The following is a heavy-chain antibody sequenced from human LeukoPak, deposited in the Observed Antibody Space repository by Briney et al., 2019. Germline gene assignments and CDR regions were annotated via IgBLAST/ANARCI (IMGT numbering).Heavy chain of an antibody. CDR3: ARGVVYYDSSGFYTSRVVDY. CDR2: IYYSGST. CDR1: GGSISSSSYY. J-gene: IGHJ4*02. Sequence: PSETLSLTCTVSGGSISSSSYYWGWIRQPPGKGLEWIGSIYYSGSTYYNPALKSRVTISVDTSKNQFSLKLSSVTAADTAVYYCARGVVYYDSSGFYTSRVVDYWGQGTLVTVSS. D-gene: IGHD3-22*01. V-gene: IGHV4-39*07.